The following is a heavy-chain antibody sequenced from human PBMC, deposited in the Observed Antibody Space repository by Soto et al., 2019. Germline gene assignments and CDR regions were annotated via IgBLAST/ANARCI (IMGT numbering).Heavy chain of an antibody. D-gene: IGHD2-15*01. V-gene: IGHV1-69*01. CDR1: GGTISRYT. J-gene: IGHJ6*02. CDR3: ASWLKGPDIGNYYYGMDV. CDR2: IMPIFRAP. Sequence: VNVSCKAYGGTISRYTISWLRRTPGQRLEWLGGIMPIFRAPHYAQKFQGRVTITADEFTRTAYMEMNSLRSEDTAVYYCASWLKGPDIGNYYYGMDVWGQGTTVTVSS.